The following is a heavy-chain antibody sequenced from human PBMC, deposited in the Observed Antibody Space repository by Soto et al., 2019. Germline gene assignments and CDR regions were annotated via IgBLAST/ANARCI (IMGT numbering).Heavy chain of an antibody. CDR2: ISAYNGNT. CDR3: ARVLIGPAAMPDYFDY. CDR1: GYTFTSYG. Sequence: QVPLVQSGAEVKKPGASVKVSCKASGYTFTSYGITWVRQAPGQGLEWMGWISAYNGNTNYAQKLHGRVTMTTDTSTSTAYMQLRSLRSDATAVYSCARVLIGPAAMPDYFDYWGQGTLVPVAS. D-gene: IGHD2-2*01. V-gene: IGHV1-18*01. J-gene: IGHJ4*02.